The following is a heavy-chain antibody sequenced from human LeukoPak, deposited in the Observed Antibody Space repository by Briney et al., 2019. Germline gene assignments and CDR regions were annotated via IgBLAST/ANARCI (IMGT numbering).Heavy chain of an antibody. CDR2: ISGSGGGT. V-gene: IGHV3-23*01. D-gene: IGHD3-3*01. Sequence: TGGSLRLSCAASGFTFSSYAMSWVRQAPGKGLEWVSAISGSGGGTYYADSVKGRFTISRDNSKNTLYLQMNSLRAEDTAVYYCAKALVYYDFWSGYYFDYWGQGTLVTVSS. CDR1: GFTFSSYA. CDR3: AKALVYYDFWSGYYFDY. J-gene: IGHJ4*02.